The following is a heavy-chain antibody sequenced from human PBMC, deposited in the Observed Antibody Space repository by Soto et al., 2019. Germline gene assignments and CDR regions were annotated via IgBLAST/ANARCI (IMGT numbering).Heavy chain of an antibody. CDR2: IIPMFGTT. D-gene: IGHD7-27*01. CDR1: GGTLSNYG. CDR3: AREEKDWGWFDP. J-gene: IGHJ5*02. Sequence: QVQLVQSGTEVKKPGSSVKVSCKASGGTLSNYGINWVLQAPGKGLEWMGGIIPMFGTTNYAQKFLGRVTISAAESTSTAYMELSSLRSEDTAVYYCAREEKDWGWFDPWGQGTLVTVSS. V-gene: IGHV1-69*12.